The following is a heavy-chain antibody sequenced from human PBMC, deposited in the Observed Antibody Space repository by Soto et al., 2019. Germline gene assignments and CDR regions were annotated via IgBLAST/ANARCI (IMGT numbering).Heavy chain of an antibody. Sequence: SETLSLTCAVYGGSFSGYYCSWLRQAPGKGLEWIAEINHSVSTNYNPSLMSRVTISVDSSKNQFSLKLSSVTAADTAVYYCAGMTHGGNHQYYYDFWAQGALVTVSS. D-gene: IGHD1-20*01. CDR2: INHSVST. CDR1: GGSFSGYY. CDR3: AGMTHGGNHQYYYDF. J-gene: IGHJ4*02. V-gene: IGHV4-34*01.